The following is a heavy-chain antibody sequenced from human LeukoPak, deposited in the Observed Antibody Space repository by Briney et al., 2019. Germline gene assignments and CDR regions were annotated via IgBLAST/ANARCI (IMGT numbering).Heavy chain of an antibody. J-gene: IGHJ4*02. Sequence: SETLSLTCAVYGGSLSGYYWSWILQPPGKGLEWIGEINHSGSTNYNPSLKSRVTISVDTSKNQFSLKLSSVTAADTAVYYCARGFYSIRYFDYWGQGTLVTVSS. V-gene: IGHV4-34*01. CDR3: ARGFYSIRYFDY. D-gene: IGHD4-11*01. CDR2: INHSGST. CDR1: GGSLSGYY.